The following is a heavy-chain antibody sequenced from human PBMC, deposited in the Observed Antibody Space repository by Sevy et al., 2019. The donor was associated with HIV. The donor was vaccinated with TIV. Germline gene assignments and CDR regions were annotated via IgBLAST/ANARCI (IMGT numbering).Heavy chain of an antibody. CDR3: ARGYDSSGYPPIIAAFDI. Sequence: ASVKVSCKASGYTFTGYYMHWVRQAPGQGLEWMGWINPNSGGTNYAQKFQGRVTMTRDTSISTAYMELSRLRSDDTAVYCCARGYDSSGYPPIIAAFDIWGQGTMVTVSS. D-gene: IGHD3-22*01. CDR1: GYTFTGYY. J-gene: IGHJ3*02. CDR2: INPNSGGT. V-gene: IGHV1-2*02.